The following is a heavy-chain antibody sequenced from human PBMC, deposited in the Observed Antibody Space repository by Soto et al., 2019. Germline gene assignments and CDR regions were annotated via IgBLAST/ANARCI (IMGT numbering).Heavy chain of an antibody. CDR3: AKDAPITGTVDY. CDR2: ISYDGSNK. Sequence: LRLSCAASGFTFSSYGMHWVRQAPGKGLEWVAVISYDGSNKYYADSVKGRFTISRDNSKNTLYLQMNSLRAEDTAVYYCAKDAPITGTVDYWGQGTLVTVYS. V-gene: IGHV3-30*18. D-gene: IGHD1-20*01. J-gene: IGHJ4*02. CDR1: GFTFSSYG.